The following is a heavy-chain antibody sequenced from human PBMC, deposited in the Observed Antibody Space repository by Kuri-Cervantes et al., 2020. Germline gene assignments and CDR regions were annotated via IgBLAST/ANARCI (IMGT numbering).Heavy chain of an antibody. Sequence: ASVKVSCKASGYTFTGYYMHWVRQAPGQGLEWMGWINPNSGGTNYAQKFQGRVTITADESTSTAYMELRSLRSDDTAVYYCARDSLQTGGDYWGQGTLVTVSS. CDR1: GYTFTGYY. J-gene: IGHJ4*02. CDR3: ARDSLQTGGDY. D-gene: IGHD4-11*01. CDR2: INPNSGGT. V-gene: IGHV1-2*02.